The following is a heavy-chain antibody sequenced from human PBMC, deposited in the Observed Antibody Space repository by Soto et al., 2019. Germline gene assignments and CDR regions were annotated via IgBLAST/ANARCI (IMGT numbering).Heavy chain of an antibody. V-gene: IGHV3-74*01. Sequence: PGGSLRLSCEASGFIFTNFLMHWARQVPGKGLVWVSRIDTSGSSTSYADSVKGRFTISRDNAKNTVSLQMNSLRAEDTGVYYCAKDSWYFDLWSQGSLVTVSS. CDR1: GFIFTNFL. CDR3: AKDSWYFDL. CDR2: IDTSGSST. J-gene: IGHJ4*02. D-gene: IGHD6-13*01.